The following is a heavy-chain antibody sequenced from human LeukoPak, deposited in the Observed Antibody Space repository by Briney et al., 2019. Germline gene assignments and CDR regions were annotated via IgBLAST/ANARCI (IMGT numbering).Heavy chain of an antibody. CDR3: ARDRPVGSGWYPNWFDP. V-gene: IGHV3-30*03. CDR2: ISYDGSNK. D-gene: IGHD6-19*01. CDR1: GFTFSSYG. Sequence: GGSLRLSCAASGFTFSSYGMHWVRQAPGKGLEWVAVISYDGSNKYYADSVKGRFTISRDNSKNTLYLQMNSLRAEDTAVYYCARDRPVGSGWYPNWFDPWGQGTLVTVSS. J-gene: IGHJ5*02.